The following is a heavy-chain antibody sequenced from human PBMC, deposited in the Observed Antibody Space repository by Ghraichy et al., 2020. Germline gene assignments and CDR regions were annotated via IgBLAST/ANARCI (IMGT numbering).Heavy chain of an antibody. D-gene: IGHD4-23*01. V-gene: IGHV3-9*01. CDR3: AKDNYGGNSAYFDL. Sequence: SLNISCAASGFTFDDYAMHWVRQAPGKGLEWVSGISWNSGSIGYADSVKGRFTISRDNAKNSLYLQMNSLRAEDTALYYCAKDNYGGNSAYFDLWGRGTLVTVSS. CDR2: ISWNSGSI. CDR1: GFTFDDYA. J-gene: IGHJ2*01.